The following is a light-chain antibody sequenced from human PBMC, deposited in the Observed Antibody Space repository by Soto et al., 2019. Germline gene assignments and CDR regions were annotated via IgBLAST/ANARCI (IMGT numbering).Light chain of an antibody. J-gene: IGKJ1*01. Sequence: DIQMTQSPSTLSAFVGDRVTITCRASQSISSWLAWYQQKPGKAPKLLIFGVSSLESGVPSRFSGSGSGTEFTLTISSLQPDDFATYYCQQYNSYSTFGQGTKVDIK. CDR1: QSISSW. V-gene: IGKV1-5*01. CDR3: QQYNSYST. CDR2: GVS.